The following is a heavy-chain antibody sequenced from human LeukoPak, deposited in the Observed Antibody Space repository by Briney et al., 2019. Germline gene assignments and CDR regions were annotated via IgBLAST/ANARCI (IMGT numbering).Heavy chain of an antibody. CDR1: GYTFTSYG. Sequence: ASVKVSCKASGYTFTSYGISWVRQPPGQGLERMGWISAYNGNTNYAQKLQGRVTMTTDTYTSTAYMELRSLRSDDPAVYYCARDSIPGYSGYDRWAYWGQGTLVTVSS. CDR3: ARDSIPGYSGYDRWAY. D-gene: IGHD5-12*01. V-gene: IGHV1-18*04. CDR2: ISAYNGNT. J-gene: IGHJ4*02.